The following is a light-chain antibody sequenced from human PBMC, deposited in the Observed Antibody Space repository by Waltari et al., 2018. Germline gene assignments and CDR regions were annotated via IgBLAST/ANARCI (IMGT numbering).Light chain of an antibody. J-gene: IGLJ1*01. CDR1: SSDVGGYNS. CDR3: SSYTNSGTYV. V-gene: IGLV2-14*03. CDR2: DVT. Sequence: QSALTQAASVSGSPGQSITISCPGASSDVGGYNSVSWYHQHPGKTPKAMISDVTNRPSGVSNRFSGSKSGNTASLTISGLQAEDEADYYCSSYTNSGTYVFGTGTKVTVL.